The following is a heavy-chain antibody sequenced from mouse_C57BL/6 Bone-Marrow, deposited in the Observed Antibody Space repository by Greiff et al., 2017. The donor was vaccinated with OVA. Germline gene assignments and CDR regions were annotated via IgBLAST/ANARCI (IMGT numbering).Heavy chain of an antibody. J-gene: IGHJ2*01. D-gene: IGHD2-2*01. Sequence: VQLQQSGAELVRPGASVKLSCKASGYTFTDYYISWVKQRPGQGLEWIARIYPGSGNIYYNETFKGKATLTAEKSSSTAYMQLSSLTSDDSAVYVCARSERLRDYFDYWGQGTTLTVSS. CDR3: ARSERLRDYFDY. CDR1: GYTFTDYY. CDR2: IYPGSGNI. V-gene: IGHV1-76*01.